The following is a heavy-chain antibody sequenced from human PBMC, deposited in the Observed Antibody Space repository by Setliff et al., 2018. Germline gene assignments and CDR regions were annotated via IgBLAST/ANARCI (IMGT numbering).Heavy chain of an antibody. CDR2: VFFNGAA. Sequence: TLSLTCTVSGDSISGTSTETFLWSWIRQPPGKGLEFIGYVFFNGAAKYDPSLKSRVAISVDTSKEQFSLKLSSVTAADTAVYFCARGGTYRYFDFWGQGALVTVSS. CDR1: GDSISGTSTETFL. J-gene: IGHJ4*03. V-gene: IGHV4-61*01. CDR3: ARGGTYRYFDF.